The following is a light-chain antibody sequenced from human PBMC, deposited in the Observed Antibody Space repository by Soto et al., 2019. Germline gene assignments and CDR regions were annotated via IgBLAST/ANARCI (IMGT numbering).Light chain of an antibody. CDR3: SSYTSSSTYV. CDR1: SSDVGGYNY. J-gene: IGLJ1*01. CDR2: DVS. Sequence: QSVLTQPAPVSGSPGPSITISCTGNSSDVGGYNYVSWYQQHPGKAPKLMIYDVSNRPSGVSNRFSGSKSGNTASLTISGLQAEDEADYYCSSYTSSSTYVFGTGTKVTVL. V-gene: IGLV2-14*01.